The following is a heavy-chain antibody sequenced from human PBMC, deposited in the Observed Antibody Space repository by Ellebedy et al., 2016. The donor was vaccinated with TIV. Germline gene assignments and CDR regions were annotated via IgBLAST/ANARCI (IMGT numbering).Heavy chain of an antibody. CDR2: INPDSGGT. CDR1: GYTFTANY. V-gene: IGHV1-2*02. CDR3: ARARRGSSGMDV. D-gene: IGHD2-2*01. J-gene: IGHJ6*02. Sequence: ASVKVSCKASGYTFTANYVHWVRQAPGQSLEWMGWINPDSGGTNFAQNFQGRVSMTRDASINTVYMQLTRLQSDDTAVYYCARARRGSSGMDVWGQGTTVTVSS.